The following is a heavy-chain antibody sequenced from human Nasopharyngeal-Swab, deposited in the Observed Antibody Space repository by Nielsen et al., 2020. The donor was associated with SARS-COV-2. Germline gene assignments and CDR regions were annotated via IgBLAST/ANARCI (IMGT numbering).Heavy chain of an antibody. D-gene: IGHD2/OR15-2a*01. CDR2: IGRSGDPT. V-gene: IGHV3-11*01. CDR1: GFTFSDFY. CDR3: AKDLRGPYFF. Sequence: GESLKISCAASGFTFSDFYFNWIRQTPGKGLEWVSYIGRSGDPTYYADSVKGRFTISRDNSKNTLSLQMNSLRAEDTAVYYCAKDLRGPYFFWGQGTLVTVSS. J-gene: IGHJ4*02.